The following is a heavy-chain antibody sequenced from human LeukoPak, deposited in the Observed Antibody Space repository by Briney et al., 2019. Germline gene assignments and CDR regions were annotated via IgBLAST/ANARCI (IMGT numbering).Heavy chain of an antibody. CDR2: IYNNGRT. J-gene: IGHJ3*02. CDR1: GGSISSGNYF. CDR3: AKVTDTYCSRTYCGGNAFDI. V-gene: IGHV4-30-4*08. D-gene: IGHD2-2*01. Sequence: SETLSLTCTVSGGSISSGNYFWTWIRQPPGKGLEWIGYIYNNGRTFDSPSLKSRLTMSVDTSKNQFFLNLTSVTAADTAVYFCAKVTDTYCSRTYCGGNAFDIWGQGTMVTVSS.